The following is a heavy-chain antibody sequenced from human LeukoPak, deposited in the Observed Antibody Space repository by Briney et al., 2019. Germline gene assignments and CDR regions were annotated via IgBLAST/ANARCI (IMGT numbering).Heavy chain of an antibody. CDR3: VRGGDAIAFDY. CDR1: GYTFTSYY. D-gene: IGHD3-16*01. Sequence: ASVKVSCKASGYTFTSYYMHWVRQAPGQGLEWMGWMNPNSGNTGYAQKFQGRVTMTRNTSISTAYMELSSLRSEDTAVYYCVRGGDAIAFDYWGQGTLVTVSS. CDR2: MNPNSGNT. J-gene: IGHJ4*02. V-gene: IGHV1-8*02.